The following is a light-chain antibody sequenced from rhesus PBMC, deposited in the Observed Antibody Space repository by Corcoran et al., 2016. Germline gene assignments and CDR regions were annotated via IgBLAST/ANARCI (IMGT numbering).Light chain of an antibody. J-gene: IGKJ1*01. V-gene: IGKV1-21*01. Sequence: DIQMAQSPSSLSASVGDRVTITCRASRDSGNWLAWYQQKPGKAPKLLIYKASPLQSGVPSRFRGSGSETDFALTITSLQPEDFTTYYCQQHRTTPRTFGLGTKVEIK. CDR3: QQHRTTPRT. CDR1: RDSGNW. CDR2: KAS.